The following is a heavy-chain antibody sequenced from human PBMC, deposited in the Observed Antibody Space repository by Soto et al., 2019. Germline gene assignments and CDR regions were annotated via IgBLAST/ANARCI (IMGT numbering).Heavy chain of an antibody. D-gene: IGHD3-9*01. V-gene: IGHV3-23*01. Sequence: PGGSLRLSCAASGFTFSSYAMSWVRQAPGKGLEWVSAISGSGGSTYYADSVKGRFTISRDNSKNTLYLQMNSLRAEDTAVYYCAKDDYDILTGFWNWFDPWGQGTLVTVSS. CDR3: AKDDYDILTGFWNWFDP. J-gene: IGHJ5*02. CDR2: ISGSGGST. CDR1: GFTFSSYA.